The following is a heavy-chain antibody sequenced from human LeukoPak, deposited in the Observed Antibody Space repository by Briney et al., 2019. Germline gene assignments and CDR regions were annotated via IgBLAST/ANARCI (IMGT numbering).Heavy chain of an antibody. J-gene: IGHJ4*02. CDR1: GFTFSSYA. CDR2: ISGSGGST. V-gene: IGHV3-23*01. CDR3: ASSGSYRFDY. Sequence: PGGSLRLSCVASGFTFSSYAMSWVRQAPGKGLEWVSAISGSGGSTYYADSVKGRFTISRDNSKNSLYLQMNSLRDEDTAVYYCASSGSYRFDYWGQGTLVTVSS. D-gene: IGHD1-26*01.